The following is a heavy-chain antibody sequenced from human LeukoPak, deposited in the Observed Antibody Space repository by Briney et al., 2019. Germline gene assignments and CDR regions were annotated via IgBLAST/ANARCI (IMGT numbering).Heavy chain of an antibody. CDR3: ARGCSSSWDDAFDI. D-gene: IGHD6-13*01. J-gene: IGHJ3*02. CDR2: IIPIFGTA. CDR1: GGTFSSYA. Sequence: ASVKVSCKASGGTFSSYAISWVRQAPGQGLEWMGRIIPIFGTANYAQKFQGRVTITTDESTSTAYMELSSLRSEDTAVYYCARGCSSSWDDAFDIWGQGTMVTVSS. V-gene: IGHV1-69*05.